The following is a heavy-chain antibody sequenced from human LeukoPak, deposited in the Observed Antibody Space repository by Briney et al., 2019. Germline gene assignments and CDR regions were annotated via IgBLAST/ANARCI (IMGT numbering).Heavy chain of an antibody. Sequence: SETLSLTCTVSGGSNGSYYCSWMRQFAGNGREGIGRIYNSGTTHYNPSLKSRVTISVDTSKNQISLKLTSVTAADTAVYYCASDGGRSNLAVLWGQGTLVTVSS. CDR3: ASDGGRSNLAVL. J-gene: IGHJ4*02. D-gene: IGHD6-19*01. CDR1: GGSNGSYY. V-gene: IGHV4-4*07. CDR2: IYNSGTT.